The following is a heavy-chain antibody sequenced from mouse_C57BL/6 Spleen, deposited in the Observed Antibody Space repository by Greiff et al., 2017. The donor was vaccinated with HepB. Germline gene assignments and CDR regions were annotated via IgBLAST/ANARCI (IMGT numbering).Heavy chain of an antibody. V-gene: IGHV1-26*01. D-gene: IGHD1-1*01. CDR1: GYTFTDYY. Sequence: EVQLQQSGPELVKPGASVKISCKASGYTFTDYYMNWVKQSHGKSLEWIGDINPNNGGTSYNQKFKGKATLTVDKSSSTAYMELRSLTSEDSAVYYCAREYYGSSRYFDVWGTGTTVTVSS. CDR3: AREYYGSSRYFDV. CDR2: INPNNGGT. J-gene: IGHJ1*03.